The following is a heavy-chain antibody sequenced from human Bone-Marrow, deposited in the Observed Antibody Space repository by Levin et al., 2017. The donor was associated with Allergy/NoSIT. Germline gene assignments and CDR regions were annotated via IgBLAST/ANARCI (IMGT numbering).Heavy chain of an antibody. Sequence: SQTLSLTCVVYGGSFSAYYWTWIRQPPGKGLEWIGEMNHSGNTNYNPSLKSRVTISVDTSKNQISLKLSSVTAADTAIYYCARYTGRSCRGTSCYYGVDVWGQGTTVTVSS. CDR2: MNHSGNT. CDR1: GGSFSAYY. CDR3: ARYTGRSCRGTSCYYGVDV. V-gene: IGHV4-34*01. J-gene: IGHJ6*02. D-gene: IGHD2-2*01.